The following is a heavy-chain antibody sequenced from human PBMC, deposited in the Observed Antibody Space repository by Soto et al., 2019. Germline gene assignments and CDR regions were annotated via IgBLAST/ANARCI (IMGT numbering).Heavy chain of an antibody. CDR1: GYTFTGCY. D-gene: IGHD5-18*01. CDR3: ARVDTAMVRIQTFDY. CDR2: INPNSGGT. J-gene: IGHJ4*02. V-gene: IGHV1-2*02. Sequence: EASVKVSCKASGYTFTGCYMHWVRQAPGQGLEWMGWINPNSGGTNYAQKFQGRVTMTRDTSISTAYMELSRLRSDDTAVYYCARVDTAMVRIQTFDYWGQGTLVTVS.